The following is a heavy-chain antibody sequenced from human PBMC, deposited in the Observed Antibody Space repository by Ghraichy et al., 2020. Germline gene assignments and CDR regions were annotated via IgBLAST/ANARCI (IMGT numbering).Heavy chain of an antibody. CDR3: ARVCSGYSGYDCPY. Sequence: SETLSLTCAVYGGSFSGYYWSWIRQPPGKGLEWIGEINHSGSTNYNPSLKSRVTISVDTSKNQFSLKLSSVTAADTAVYYCARVCSGYSGYDCPYWGQGTLVTVSS. J-gene: IGHJ4*02. CDR2: INHSGST. V-gene: IGHV4-34*01. CDR1: GGSFSGYY. D-gene: IGHD5-12*01.